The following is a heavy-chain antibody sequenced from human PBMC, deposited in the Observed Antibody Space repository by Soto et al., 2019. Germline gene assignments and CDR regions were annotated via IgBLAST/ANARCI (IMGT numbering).Heavy chain of an antibody. CDR1: GYTFTSYG. D-gene: IGHD1-26*01. CDR3: AREVGATAYYYYGMDV. J-gene: IGHJ6*02. V-gene: IGHV1-18*01. Sequence: QVQLVQSGAEVKKPGASVKVSCKASGYTFTSYGISWVRQAPGQGLEWMGWISAYNGNTNYAQKLQGRVTMTTDTSTGTAYVELRSLRSDDTAVYYCAREVGATAYYYYGMDVWGQGTTVTVSS. CDR2: ISAYNGNT.